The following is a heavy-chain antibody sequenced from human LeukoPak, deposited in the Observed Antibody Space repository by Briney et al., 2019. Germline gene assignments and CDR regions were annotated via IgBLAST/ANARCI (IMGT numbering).Heavy chain of an antibody. V-gene: IGHV3-74*01. CDR2: INSDGSST. CDR3: ARGYYGSGSYYSPWFDP. J-gene: IGHJ5*02. Sequence: PGGSLRLSCAASGFTFSSYWMHWVRQAPGKGLVWVSRINSDGSSTSYADSVKGRFTISRDNAKNTLYLRMNSLRAEDTAVYYCARGYYGSGSYYSPWFDPWGQGTLVTVSS. CDR1: GFTFSSYW. D-gene: IGHD3-10*01.